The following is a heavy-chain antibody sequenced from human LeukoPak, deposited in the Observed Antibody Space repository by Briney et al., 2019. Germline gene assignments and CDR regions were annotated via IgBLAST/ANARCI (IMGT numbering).Heavy chain of an antibody. V-gene: IGHV4-59*08. CDR3: AGLPIGAVAASDYYYYYGMDV. CDR1: GVSISSYY. J-gene: IGHJ6*02. CDR2: IYYSGST. D-gene: IGHD6-19*01. Sequence: SETLSLTCTVSGVSISSYYWSWIRQPPGKGLEWIGYIYYSGSTNYNPSLKSRVTISVDTSKNQFSLKLSSVTAADTAVYYCAGLPIGAVAASDYYYYYGMDVWGQGTTVTVSS.